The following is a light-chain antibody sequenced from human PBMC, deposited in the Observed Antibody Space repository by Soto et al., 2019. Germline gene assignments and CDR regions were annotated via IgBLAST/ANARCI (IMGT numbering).Light chain of an antibody. CDR3: QQRSNRPLFT. CDR2: EAS. Sequence: EIVLTQSPATLSLSPGERATLSCRASQSVSSYLAWYQQKPGQAPRLLIYEASNRATGIPARFSSSGSGTDFTLTISSLEPEDFAVYYCQQRSNRPLFTFGPGTKVDIK. CDR1: QSVSSY. J-gene: IGKJ3*01. V-gene: IGKV3-11*01.